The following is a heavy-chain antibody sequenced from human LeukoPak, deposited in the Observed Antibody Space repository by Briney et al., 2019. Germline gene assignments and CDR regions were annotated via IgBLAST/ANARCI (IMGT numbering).Heavy chain of an antibody. CDR1: GLTISSYS. V-gene: IGHV3-21*04. D-gene: IGHD6-13*01. CDR3: ARDLMGIAYRGAFYY. CDR2: ISSSSTYI. J-gene: IGHJ4*02. Sequence: GGSLRLSCAASGLTISSYSMNWVRQAPGKGLEWVSSISSSSTYIYYADSVKGRFSISRDNAKKSLYLQMNSLRAEDTAVYYCARDLMGIAYRGAFYYWGQGTLVTVSS.